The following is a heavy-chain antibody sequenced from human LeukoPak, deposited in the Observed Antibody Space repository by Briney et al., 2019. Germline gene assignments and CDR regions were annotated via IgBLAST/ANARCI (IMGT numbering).Heavy chain of an antibody. V-gene: IGHV3-21*04. CDR3: AKDGKTRNWNYFQAKPVY. J-gene: IGHJ4*02. Sequence: GGSLRLSCAASGFTLSSYSMNWVRQAPGKGLEWVSSISRSSAYIYYADSVKGRFTISRDNSKNTLYLQMNSLRAEDTAVYYCAKDGKTRNWNYFQAKPVYWGQGTLVTVSS. D-gene: IGHD1-7*01. CDR2: ISRSSAYI. CDR1: GFTLSSYS.